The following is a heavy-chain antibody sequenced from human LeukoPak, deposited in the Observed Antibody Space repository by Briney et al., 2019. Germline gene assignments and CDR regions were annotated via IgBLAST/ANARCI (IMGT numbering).Heavy chain of an antibody. CDR1: GFTHDEYA. CDR3: ANERSTLVSDAFDI. CDR2: ISYDGSNK. V-gene: IGHV3-30*18. Sequence: GGSLRLSCGVSGFTHDEYAINWIRRSPGKGLEWVAVISYDGSNKYYADSVKGRFTISRDNSKNTLYLQMNSLRAEDTAVYYCANERSTLVSDAFDIWGQGTMVTVSS. J-gene: IGHJ3*02.